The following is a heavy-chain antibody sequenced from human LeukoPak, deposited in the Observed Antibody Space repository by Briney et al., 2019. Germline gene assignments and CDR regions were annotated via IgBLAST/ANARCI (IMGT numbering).Heavy chain of an antibody. Sequence: SETLSLTCAVYGGSFSGYYWSWIRQPPGKGLEWIGEINHSGSTNYNPSLKSRVTISVDTSKNQFSLKLSSVTAADTAVYYCARGRSYDYVWGRPRVYYYYMDVWGKGTTVTVSS. D-gene: IGHD3-16*01. CDR2: INHSGST. J-gene: IGHJ6*03. CDR3: ARGRSYDYVWGRPRVYYYYMDV. CDR1: GGSFSGYY. V-gene: IGHV4-34*01.